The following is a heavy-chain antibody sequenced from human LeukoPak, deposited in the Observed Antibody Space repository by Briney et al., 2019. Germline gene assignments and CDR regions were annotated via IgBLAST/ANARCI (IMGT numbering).Heavy chain of an antibody. D-gene: IGHD3-10*01. CDR1: GFTFSSYG. V-gene: IGHV3-30*18. CDR3: AKISGSYFFFDYYFYYSMDV. CDR2: ISYDGSNK. J-gene: IGHJ6*03. Sequence: GGSLRLSCAASGFTFSSYGMHWVRQAPGKGLEWVAVISYDGSNKYYADSVKGRFTISRDNSKNTLDLQMNSLRPEDTAVYYCAKISGSYFFFDYYFYYSMDVWGKGTTVTISS.